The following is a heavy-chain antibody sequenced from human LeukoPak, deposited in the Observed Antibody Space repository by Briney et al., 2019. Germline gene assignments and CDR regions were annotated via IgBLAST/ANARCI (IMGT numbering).Heavy chain of an antibody. D-gene: IGHD1-14*01. CDR1: GYTFTSYG. V-gene: IGHV1-18*01. CDR3: ARGRNPYTPVDAFDI. J-gene: IGHJ3*02. CDR2: ISAYNGNT. Sequence: GASVKVSCKASGYTFTSYGISWVRQAPGQGLEWMGWISAYNGNTNYAQKLQGRVTMTTDTSTSTAYMELRSLRSDDTAVYYCARGRNPYTPVDAFDIWGQGTMVTVSS.